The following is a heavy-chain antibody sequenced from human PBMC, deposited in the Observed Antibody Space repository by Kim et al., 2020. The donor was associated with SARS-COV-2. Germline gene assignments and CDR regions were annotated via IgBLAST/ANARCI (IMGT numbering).Heavy chain of an antibody. V-gene: IGHV1-3*01. J-gene: IGHJ5*02. CDR2: INAGNGNT. Sequence: ASVKVSCKASGYTFTSYAMHWVRQASGQRLEWMGWINAGNGNTKYSQKFQGRVTITRDTSASTAYMELSSLRSEDTAVYYCARDRGTMVRGVRGDWFDPWGQGTLVTVSS. CDR3: ARDRGTMVRGVRGDWFDP. CDR1: GYTFTSYA. D-gene: IGHD3-10*01.